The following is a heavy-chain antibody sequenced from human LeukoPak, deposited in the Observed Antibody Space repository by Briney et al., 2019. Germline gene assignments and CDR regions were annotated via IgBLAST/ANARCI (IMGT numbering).Heavy chain of an antibody. CDR1: GGSFSGYY. J-gene: IGHJ5*02. CDR3: ARYGGLWFGEATFDP. D-gene: IGHD3-10*01. CDR2: INHSGST. V-gene: IGHV4-34*01. Sequence: MTSETLSLTCAVYGGSFSGYYWSWIRQPPGKGLEWIGEINHSGSTNYNPSLKSRVTISVDTSKNQFSLKLSSVTAADTAVYYCARYGGLWFGEATFDPWGQGTLVTVSS.